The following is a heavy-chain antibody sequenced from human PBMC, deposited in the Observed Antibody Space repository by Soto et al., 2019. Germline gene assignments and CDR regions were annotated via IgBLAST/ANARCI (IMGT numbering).Heavy chain of an antibody. Sequence: ASVKVSCKASGYTFTSYYMHWVRQAPGQGLEWMGIINPSGGSTSYAQKFQGRVTMTRNTSISTAYMELSSLRSEDTAVYYCARKDYDFWSGPYNWFDPWGQGTLVTVSS. CDR3: ARKDYDFWSGPYNWFDP. J-gene: IGHJ5*02. D-gene: IGHD3-3*01. CDR2: INPSGGST. CDR1: GYTFTSYY. V-gene: IGHV1-46*01.